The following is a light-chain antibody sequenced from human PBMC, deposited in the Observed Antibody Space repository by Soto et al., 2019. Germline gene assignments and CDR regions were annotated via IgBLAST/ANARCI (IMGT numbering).Light chain of an antibody. CDR3: QKYNSAPNT. CDR2: SAS. Sequence: DIQMTQSPSSLSASVGDRVTITCRASQDISNYLAWYQQKPGKVPKLLIYSASTLQTGVQSRFSGSGSGTVFHLTINSLQPEDVATYYCQKYNSAPNTFGRGTRLEIK. V-gene: IGKV1-27*01. J-gene: IGKJ2*01. CDR1: QDISNY.